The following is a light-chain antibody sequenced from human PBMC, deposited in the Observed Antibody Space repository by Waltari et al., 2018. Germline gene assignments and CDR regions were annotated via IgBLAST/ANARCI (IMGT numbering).Light chain of an antibody. CDR1: QSISSY. V-gene: IGKV1-39*01. J-gene: IGKJ4*01. CDR2: AAS. Sequence: DIQMTQSPSSLSASVGDRVTIPCRASQSISSYLNWYQQKPGKAPKLLIYAASSLQSGVPSRFSGSGSGTDFTLTISSLQPEDFATYYCQQSYSTPHFTFGGGTKVEIK. CDR3: QQSYSTPHFT.